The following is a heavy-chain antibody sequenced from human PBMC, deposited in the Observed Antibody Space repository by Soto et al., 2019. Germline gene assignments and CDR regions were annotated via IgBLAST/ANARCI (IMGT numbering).Heavy chain of an antibody. Sequence: GASVKASCKASGYTFTSYAMHWVRQAPGQRPEWMGWINAGNGNTKYSQKFQGRVTITRDTSASTAYMELSSLRSEDTAVYYCARPGPEGWFDPWGQGTLVTVSS. CDR3: ARPGPEGWFDP. CDR2: INAGNGNT. V-gene: IGHV1-3*01. CDR1: GYTFTSYA. J-gene: IGHJ5*02.